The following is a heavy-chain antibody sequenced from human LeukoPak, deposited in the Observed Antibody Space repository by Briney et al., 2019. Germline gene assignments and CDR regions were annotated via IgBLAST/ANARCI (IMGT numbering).Heavy chain of an antibody. CDR2: ISSSSSYI. CDR3: ARVRAVAARDVYYYMDV. D-gene: IGHD6-6*01. CDR1: GFTFSSYS. Sequence: GGSLRLSCAASGFTFSSYSMNWVRQAPGKGLEWVSSISSSSSYIYYADSVKGRFTISRDNAKNSLYLQMNSLRAEDTAVYYCARVRAVAARDVYYYMDVWGKGTTVTVSS. V-gene: IGHV3-21*01. J-gene: IGHJ6*03.